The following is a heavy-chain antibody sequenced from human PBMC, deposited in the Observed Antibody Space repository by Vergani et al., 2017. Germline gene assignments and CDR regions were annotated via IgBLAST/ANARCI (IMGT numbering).Heavy chain of an antibody. Sequence: QLQLQESGPGLVKPSETLSLTCTVSGGSISSSSYYWGWIRQPPGKGLEWIGSIYYSGSTYYNPSLKRRVTISVDTSKNQFSLKLSSVTAADTAVYYCAKKMDLTYSGSYDYWGQGTLVTVSS. CDR3: AKKMDLTYSGSYDY. J-gene: IGHJ4*02. D-gene: IGHD1-26*01. CDR2: IYYSGST. V-gene: IGHV4-39*01. CDR1: GGSISSSSYY.